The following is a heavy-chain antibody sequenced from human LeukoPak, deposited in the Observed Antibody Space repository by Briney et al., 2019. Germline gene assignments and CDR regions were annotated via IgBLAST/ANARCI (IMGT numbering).Heavy chain of an antibody. CDR3: ARQTIAAAGKTLDY. J-gene: IGHJ4*02. V-gene: IGHV4-59*08. D-gene: IGHD6-13*01. CDR1: GGSISSYY. CDR2: IYYSGST. Sequence: SETLSLTCTVSGGSISSYYWSWIRQPSGKGLEWIGYIYYSGSTNYNPSLKSRVTISVDTSKNQFSLKLSSVTAADTAVYYCARQTIAAAGKTLDYWGQGTLVTVSS.